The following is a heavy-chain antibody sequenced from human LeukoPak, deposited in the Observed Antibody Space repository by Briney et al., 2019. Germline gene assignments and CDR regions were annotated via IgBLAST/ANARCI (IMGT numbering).Heavy chain of an antibody. CDR2: IKQDGSEE. Sequence: GGSLRLSCAASGFTFSSYWMSWVRQAPGKGLKWVANIKQDGSEENFVDSVKGRLTISRDNAKKSLYLQMNSLRAEDTAVYYCARGSSAGASLRHDYWGQGTLVTVSS. J-gene: IGHJ4*02. CDR1: GFTFSSYW. V-gene: IGHV3-7*01. D-gene: IGHD1-26*01. CDR3: ARGSSAGASLRHDY.